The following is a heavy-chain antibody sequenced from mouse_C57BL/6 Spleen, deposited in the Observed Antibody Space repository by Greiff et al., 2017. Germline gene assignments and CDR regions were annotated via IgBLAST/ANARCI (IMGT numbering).Heavy chain of an antibody. J-gene: IGHJ4*01. CDR1: GFTFSDYG. D-gene: IGHD2-3*01. Sequence: EVKVVQSGGGLVKPGGSLKLSCAASGFTFSDYGMHWVRQAPEQGLAWVAYISSGSSTIYYADTVKGRFTIARDNAKNTLYLQMTSLRSEDTAMYYCALDGTGAMDYWGQGTSVTVSS. V-gene: IGHV5-17*01. CDR2: ISSGSSTI. CDR3: ALDGTGAMDY.